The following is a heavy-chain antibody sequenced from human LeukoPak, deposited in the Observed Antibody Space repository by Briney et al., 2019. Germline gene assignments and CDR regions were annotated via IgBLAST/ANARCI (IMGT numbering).Heavy chain of an antibody. Sequence: PSETLSLTCTVSGGSISSGGYYWSWIRQHPGKGLEWIVYIYYSGSTYYNPSLKSRVTISVDTSKNQFSLKLSSVTAADTAVYYCARDMRGSSSWYYSYYYYYGMDVWGQGTTVTVSS. J-gene: IGHJ6*02. V-gene: IGHV4-31*03. CDR2: IYYSGST. CDR1: GGSISSGGYY. CDR3: ARDMRGSSSWYYSYYYYYGMDV. D-gene: IGHD6-13*01.